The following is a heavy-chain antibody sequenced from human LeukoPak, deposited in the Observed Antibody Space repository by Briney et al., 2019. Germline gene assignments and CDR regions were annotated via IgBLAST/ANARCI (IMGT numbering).Heavy chain of an antibody. D-gene: IGHD1-26*01. J-gene: IGHJ6*02. V-gene: IGHV1-69*05. CDR3: ERPLVDRYSESIDGDYYYGMDV. CDR2: IIPIFGTA. CDR1: GGTFSIYA. Sequence: SVKVSCKSSGGTFSIYANSWVRQAPAPGLEWMGGIIPIFGTANNSQKVQGRVTFTTDESTCTTYLDLHIRRPEATAVYYCERPLVDRYSESIDGDYYYGMDVWGQGTTVTVSS.